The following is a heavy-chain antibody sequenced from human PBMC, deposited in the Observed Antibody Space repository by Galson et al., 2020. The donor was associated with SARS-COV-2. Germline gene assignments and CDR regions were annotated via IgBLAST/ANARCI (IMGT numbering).Heavy chain of an antibody. CDR1: GFAFSSYA. Sequence: LSLTCAASGFAFSSYAMHWVRQAPGKGLEWVAVISYDGSNKYYADSVKGRFTISRDNSKNTLYLQMNSLRVEDTAVYYCARDCTPGYSSACYYYGMDVWGQGTTGTVSS. CDR2: ISYDGSNK. V-gene: IGHV3-30*04. J-gene: IGHJ6*02. CDR3: ARDCTPGYSSACYYYGMDV. D-gene: IGHD6-19*01.